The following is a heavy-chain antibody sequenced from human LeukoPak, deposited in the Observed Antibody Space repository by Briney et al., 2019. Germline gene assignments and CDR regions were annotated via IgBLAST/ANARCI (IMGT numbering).Heavy chain of an antibody. CDR1: GYTFTNYA. D-gene: IGHD3-22*01. V-gene: IGHV1-18*01. CDR2: INTYNGNT. J-gene: IGHJ4*02. Sequence: GASVKVSCKASGYTFTNYAISWVLQAPGQGLEWMGWINTYNGNTNYAQKLQGRVTMTTDTSTSTAYMELRSLRSDDTAVYYCARVVLDHYYDSSGYLGTLDYWGQGTLVTVSS. CDR3: ARVVLDHYYDSSGYLGTLDY.